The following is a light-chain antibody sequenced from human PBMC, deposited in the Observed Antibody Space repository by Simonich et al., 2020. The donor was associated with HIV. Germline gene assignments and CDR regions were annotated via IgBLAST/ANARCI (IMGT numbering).Light chain of an antibody. V-gene: IGLV4-69*01. CDR1: SGHSSYA. J-gene: IGLJ2*01. CDR3: LSYTTSSTI. CDR2: LNSDGSH. Sequence: QLVLTQSPSASASLGASVKLTCTLSSGHSSYAIAWHQQQPEKGPRYLMKLNSDGSHSKGDGIPDRFSGSSSGAERYLTISGLQAEDEAAYYCLSYTTSSTIFGGGTKLTVL.